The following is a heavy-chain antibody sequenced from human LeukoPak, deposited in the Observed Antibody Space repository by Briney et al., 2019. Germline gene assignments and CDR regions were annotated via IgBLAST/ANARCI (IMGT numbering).Heavy chain of an antibody. J-gene: IGHJ4*02. CDR3: ATLWYRVTY. CDR2: IYHSGST. V-gene: IGHV4-39*07. CDR1: GGSIRSSYYY. Sequence: SETLSLTCTVSGGSIRSSYYYWGWIRQPPGKGLEWIGEIYHSGSTNYNPSLKSRVTISVDKSKNQFSLKLSSVTAADTAVYYCATLWYRVTYWGQGTLVTVSS. D-gene: IGHD3-10*01.